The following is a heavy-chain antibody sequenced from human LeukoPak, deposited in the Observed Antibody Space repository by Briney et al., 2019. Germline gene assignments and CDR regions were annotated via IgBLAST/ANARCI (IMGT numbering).Heavy chain of an antibody. Sequence: GGSLRLSCEASGFSFKGYWMSRVRQGPGEGLEWVADIEPDGSGKTYVDSVKGRFTISRDSAKQSLFLQMDSVTAEDTAVYYCVTSWIRQQRDYWGQGILVTVSS. J-gene: IGHJ4*02. V-gene: IGHV3-7*01. D-gene: IGHD1-1*01. CDR1: GFSFKGYW. CDR2: IEPDGSGK. CDR3: VTSWIRQQRDY.